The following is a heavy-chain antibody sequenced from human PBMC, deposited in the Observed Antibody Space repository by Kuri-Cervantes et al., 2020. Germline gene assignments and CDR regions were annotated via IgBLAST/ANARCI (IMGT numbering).Heavy chain of an antibody. J-gene: IGHJ3*02. D-gene: IGHD3-22*01. V-gene: IGHV3-66*01. CDR2: IYSGGST. Sequence: GGSLRLSCAASGFTVSSNYMSWVRQAPGKGLEWVSVIYSGGSTYYADSVKGRFTISRDNSKNTLYLQMNSLRAEDTAVYYCARDPTLGMIVVVSDAFDIWGQGTMVTVSS. CDR1: GFTVSSNY. CDR3: ARDPTLGMIVVVSDAFDI.